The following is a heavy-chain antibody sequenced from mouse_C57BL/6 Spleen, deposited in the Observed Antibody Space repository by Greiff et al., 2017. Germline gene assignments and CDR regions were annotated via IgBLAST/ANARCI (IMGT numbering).Heavy chain of an antibody. Sequence: ESGPGLVKPSQSLSLTCSVTGYSITSGYYWNWIRQFPGNKLEWMGYISYDGSNNYNPSLKNRISITRDTSKNQFFLKLNSVTTEDTATYYCARAGGDYLWYFDVWGTGTTVTVSS. CDR3: ARAGGDYLWYFDV. V-gene: IGHV3-6*01. CDR2: ISYDGSN. D-gene: IGHD2-4*01. J-gene: IGHJ1*03. CDR1: GYSITSGYY.